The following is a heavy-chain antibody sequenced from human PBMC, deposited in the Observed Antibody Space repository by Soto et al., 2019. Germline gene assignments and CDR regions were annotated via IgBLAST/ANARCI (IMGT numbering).Heavy chain of an antibody. CDR3: ASWVIALGGTGYFRH. CDR2: ISANGGRA. Sequence: EAQLLESGGDLIQPGGSLTLSCAASGFTFASHAMSWVRQAPGKGLEWVSGISANGGRANYADSVKGRFSLSRVNSKNTMFLQMDSLTAEDTAIYYCASWVIALGGTGYFRHWGQGTLVTVSS. CDR1: GFTFASHA. J-gene: IGHJ1*01. D-gene: IGHD6-19*01. V-gene: IGHV3-23*01.